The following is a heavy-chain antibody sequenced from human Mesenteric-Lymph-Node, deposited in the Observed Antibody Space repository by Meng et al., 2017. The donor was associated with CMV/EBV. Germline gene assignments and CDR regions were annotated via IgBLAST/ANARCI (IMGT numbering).Heavy chain of an antibody. CDR2: IQQDGSGR. CDR3: VRAAPHYNNYPRYYYGMDV. Sequence: GGPLRLSCTASGFTFSAYWRTWVRQAPGKGLEWVADIQQDGSGRYYVDSVKCRFTISRDNAKNSLYLQMNTLRGENTAVYYWVRAAPHYNNYPRYYYGMDVWGQGTTVTVSS. V-gene: IGHV3-7*01. J-gene: IGHJ6*02. D-gene: IGHD4-11*01. CDR1: GFTFSAYW.